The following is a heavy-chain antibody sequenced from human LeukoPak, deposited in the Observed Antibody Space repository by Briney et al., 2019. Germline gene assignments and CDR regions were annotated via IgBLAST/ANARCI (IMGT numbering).Heavy chain of an antibody. V-gene: IGHV4-34*01. CDR2: INHSGST. D-gene: IGHD4-23*01. J-gene: IGHJ4*02. Sequence: SETLSLTCAVYGGSFSGYYWSWIRQPPGKGLEWIGEINHSGSTNYNPSLKSRVTISVDTSKNLFSLKLSSVTAADTAVYYCARSTTVVTRYFDYWGQGTLVTVSS. CDR3: ARSTTVVTRYFDY. CDR1: GGSFSGYY.